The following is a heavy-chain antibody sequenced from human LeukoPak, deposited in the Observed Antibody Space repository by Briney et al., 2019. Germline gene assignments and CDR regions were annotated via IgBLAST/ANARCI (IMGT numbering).Heavy chain of an antibody. D-gene: IGHD1-26*01. J-gene: IGHJ4*02. CDR1: GFTVSSSY. Sequence: GGSLRLSCAGSGFTVSSSYMSCVRQAPGGGLEWVSILYSGGSIFYADSVKGRFTISRDISKNMLHLQMNSLRADDTAVYYCARSSISSYYEDWGQGTLVTVSS. V-gene: IGHV3-66*01. CDR3: ARSSISSYYED. CDR2: LYSGGSI.